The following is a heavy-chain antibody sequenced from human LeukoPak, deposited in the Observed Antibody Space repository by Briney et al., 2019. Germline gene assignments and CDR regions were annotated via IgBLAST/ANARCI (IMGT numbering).Heavy chain of an antibody. V-gene: IGHV1-46*01. Sequence: ASVKVSCKASGYTFTSYHMHWVRQAPGQGLEWMGIINPSGGGTGYAQKFQGRIAMTRDTSTNTVYMDLSSLRSEDTAVYYCARDQTDCSSNSCHNFHYGMDVWGQGTTVTVPS. D-gene: IGHD2-2*01. CDR3: ARDQTDCSSNSCHNFHYGMDV. CDR1: GYTFTSYH. J-gene: IGHJ6*02. CDR2: INPSGGGT.